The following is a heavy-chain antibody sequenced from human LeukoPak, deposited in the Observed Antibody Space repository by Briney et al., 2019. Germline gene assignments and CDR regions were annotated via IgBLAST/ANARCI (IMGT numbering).Heavy chain of an antibody. CDR1: GYTFTSYG. CDR3: ARERPPTPPYYYDSSAGDWVDP. V-gene: IGHV1-18*01. D-gene: IGHD3-22*01. J-gene: IGHJ5*02. Sequence: GASVKVSCKASGYTFTSYGISWVRQAPGQGLEWMGWISAYNGKTNYAQNLQGRVTVTTDTSTSTAYMELRSLRSDDTAVYYCARERPPTPPYYYDSSAGDWVDPWGQGTLVTVSS. CDR2: ISAYNGKT.